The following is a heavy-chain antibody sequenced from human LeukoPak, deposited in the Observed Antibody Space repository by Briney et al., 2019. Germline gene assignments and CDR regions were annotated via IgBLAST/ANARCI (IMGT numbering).Heavy chain of an antibody. CDR2: IYFTGTT. Sequence: SETLSLTCTVSGGSINNHYWSWIRQPPGMGLEWVGYIYFTGTTNYNPSLKSRVTISLDKSKNQFSLKLSSVTATDTAIYYCARGGGSPRNWGQGTLVTVSS. CDR1: GGSINNHY. V-gene: IGHV4-59*11. D-gene: IGHD3-10*01. CDR3: ARGGGSPRN. J-gene: IGHJ4*02.